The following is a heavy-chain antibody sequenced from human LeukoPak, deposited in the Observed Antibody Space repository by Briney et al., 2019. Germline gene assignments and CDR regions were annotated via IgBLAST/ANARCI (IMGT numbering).Heavy chain of an antibody. CDR1: GFTFSSYA. J-gene: IGHJ4*02. CDR3: AKGILLYYYDSSGYSAFDY. Sequence: GGSLRLSCAASGFTFSSYAMSWVRQAPGKGLEWVSAISGSGGSTYYADSVKGRFTISRDNSKNTLYLQMNSLRAGDTAVYYCAKGILLYYYDSSGYSAFDYWGQGTLVTVSS. CDR2: ISGSGGST. D-gene: IGHD3-22*01. V-gene: IGHV3-23*01.